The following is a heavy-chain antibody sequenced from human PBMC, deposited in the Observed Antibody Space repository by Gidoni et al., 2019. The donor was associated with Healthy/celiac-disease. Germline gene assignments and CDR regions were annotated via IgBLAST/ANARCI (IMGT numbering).Heavy chain of an antibody. J-gene: IGHJ5*02. CDR1: GFPFDDYT. V-gene: IGHV3-43*01. CDR2: ISWDGGST. Sequence: EVQLVESGGVVVQPGGSLRLSCAASGFPFDDYTMHWVRQAPGKGLEWVSLISWDGGSTYYADSVKGRFTISRDNSKNSLYLQMNSLRTEDTALYYCAKGSSTSTYTIGPWGQGTLVTVSS. D-gene: IGHD2-2*01. CDR3: AKGSSTSTYTIGP.